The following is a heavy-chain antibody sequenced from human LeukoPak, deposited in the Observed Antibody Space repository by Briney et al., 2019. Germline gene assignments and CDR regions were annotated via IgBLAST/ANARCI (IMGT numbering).Heavy chain of an antibody. J-gene: IGHJ4*02. V-gene: IGHV3-21*04. CDR3: AKDSNGDYPLYFDY. CDR1: GFTFSRFT. Sequence: GGSLRLSCAASGFTFSRFTMNWVRQAPGKGLEWVSSITSTSSYIYYADSVKGRFTISRDNSKNTLYLQMNSLRAEDTAVYYCAKDSNGDYPLYFDYWGQGTLVTVSS. CDR2: ITSTSSYI. D-gene: IGHD4-17*01.